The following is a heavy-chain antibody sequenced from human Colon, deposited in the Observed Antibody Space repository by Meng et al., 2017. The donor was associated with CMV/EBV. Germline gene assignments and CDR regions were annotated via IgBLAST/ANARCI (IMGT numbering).Heavy chain of an antibody. J-gene: IGHJ4*02. CDR2: IYWDDDK. V-gene: IGHV2-5*02. CDR3: AHKSLPAAFFDY. D-gene: IGHD2-2*01. CDR1: GFSLNTYEVG. Sequence: QITLTESGPTLVKPTQTLTLTCTFSGFSLNTYEVGVGWFRQPPGKAPEWLALIYWDDDKRYRSSLGNRLTLTHDASKNQVVLTMTDMDPVDTATYYCAHKSLPAAFFDYWSQGTLVTVSS.